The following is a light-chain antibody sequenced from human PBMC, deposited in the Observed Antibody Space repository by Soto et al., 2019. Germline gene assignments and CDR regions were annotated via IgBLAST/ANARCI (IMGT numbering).Light chain of an antibody. J-gene: IGKJ3*01. Sequence: EIVMTQSPRSLPVTPGEPASISCRSSQSLLHSDGYNYLDWYLQKPGQSPQLPTYLGSNRAYGVPARFSGSGSGSDFTFNISRVEAEDVGVYYCREALRIPRTFGPGTKVDIK. CDR1: QSLLHSDGYNY. CDR2: LGS. CDR3: REALRIPRT. V-gene: IGKV2-28*01.